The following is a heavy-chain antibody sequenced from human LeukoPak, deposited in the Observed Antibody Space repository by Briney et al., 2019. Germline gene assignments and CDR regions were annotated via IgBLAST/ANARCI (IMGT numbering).Heavy chain of an antibody. CDR2: IVQDGSQK. D-gene: IGHD1-26*01. CDR1: GLTFSSHW. V-gene: IGHV3-7*03. J-gene: IGHJ4*02. CDR3: ARNEKWGRDY. Sequence: PGGSLRLSCAASGLTFSSHWMSWVRQAPGKGLEWVANIVQDGSQKYYVDSVKGRFTISRDNGKNSLYLQMNGLRAEDTAVYYCARNEKWGRDYWGQGTLVTVSS.